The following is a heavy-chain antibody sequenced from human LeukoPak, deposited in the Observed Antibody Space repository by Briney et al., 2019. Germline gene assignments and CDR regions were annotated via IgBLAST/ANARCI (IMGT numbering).Heavy chain of an antibody. Sequence: GGSLSLPWAAPESPFSSYAMYWVRKAPGKELEWAPGIFGSGGSAHYADSVKGRFTISRDNSLNTVYLQMNSLRAEDTAVYYCGKTTTGYSSGRNPAWPVDYWGQGTLVTVSS. V-gene: IGHV3-23*01. J-gene: IGHJ4*02. CDR1: ESPFSSYA. D-gene: IGHD6-19*01. CDR3: GKTTTGYSSGRNPAWPVDY. CDR2: IFGSGGSA.